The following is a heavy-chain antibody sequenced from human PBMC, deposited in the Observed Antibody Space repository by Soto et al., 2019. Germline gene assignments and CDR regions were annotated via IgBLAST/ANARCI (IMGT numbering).Heavy chain of an antibody. D-gene: IGHD3-3*01. V-gene: IGHV4-39*01. CDR2: IYYSGST. CDR1: GGSISSSSYY. J-gene: IGHJ6*02. Sequence: PSETLSLTCTVSGGSISSSSYYWGCIRKPPWKGLEWIVSIYYSGSTYYNPSLKIRLTISVDTSKNQFSLKLSSVTAADTAAYYCEARASGYETYYYYGMDVCAQGTTVPVYS. CDR3: EARASGYETYYYYGMDV.